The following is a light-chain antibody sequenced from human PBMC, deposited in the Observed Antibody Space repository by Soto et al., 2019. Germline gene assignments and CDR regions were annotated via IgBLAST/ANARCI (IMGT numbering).Light chain of an antibody. J-gene: IGLJ3*02. Sequence: QSALTQPASVSGSPGQSITISCTGTSSDVGSYNLVSWYQQHPGKAPTLMISEVSKRPSGVSNRFSGSKSGNTASLTISGLQAEDEADYYCCSYAGSSWVFGGGTKLTVL. CDR1: SSDVGSYNL. V-gene: IGLV2-23*02. CDR2: EVS. CDR3: CSYAGSSWV.